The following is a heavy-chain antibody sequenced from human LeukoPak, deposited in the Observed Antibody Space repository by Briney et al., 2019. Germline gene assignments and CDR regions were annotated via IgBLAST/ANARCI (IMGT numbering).Heavy chain of an antibody. CDR1: GFTFSSYV. Sequence: PGRSLRLSCAGSGFTFSSYVMHWVRQAPGRGLEWVSSLSEGGDTAYYADSVKGRFTIYRDNSRDTLYLQVNSLRADDTALYYCAFSPLRDNYGFPYWGQGALVIVSS. CDR3: AFSPLRDNYGFPY. V-gene: IGHV3-23*01. CDR2: LSEGGDTA. D-gene: IGHD5-18*01. J-gene: IGHJ4*02.